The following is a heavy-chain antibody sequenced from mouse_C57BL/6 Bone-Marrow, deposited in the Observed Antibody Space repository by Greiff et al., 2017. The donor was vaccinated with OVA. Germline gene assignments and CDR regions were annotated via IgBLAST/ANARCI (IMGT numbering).Heavy chain of an antibody. J-gene: IGHJ3*01. V-gene: IGHV1-64*01. D-gene: IGHD2-1*01. CDR1: GYTFTSYW. CDR3: ARDYGNYEGFAY. CDR2: IHPNRGST. Sequence: QVQLQQSGAELVKPGASVKLSCKASGYTFTSYWMHWVKQRPGQGLEWIGMIHPNRGSTNYNEKFKSKATLTVEKSPSTAYMKLSSLTSEDSAVYYCARDYGNYEGFAYWGKGTLVTVSA.